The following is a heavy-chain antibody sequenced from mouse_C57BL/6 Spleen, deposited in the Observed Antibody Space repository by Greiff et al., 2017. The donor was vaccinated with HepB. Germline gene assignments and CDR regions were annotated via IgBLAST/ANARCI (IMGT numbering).Heavy chain of an antibody. CDR1: GYAFSSSW. CDR2: IYPGDGDT. V-gene: IGHV1-82*01. CDR3: ARAIYYDYGIDY. Sequence: VQLQQSGPELVKPGASVKISCKASGYAFSSSWMNWVKQRPGKGLEWIGRIYPGDGDTNYNGKFKGKATLTADKSSSTAYMQLSSLTSEDSAVYFCARAIYYDYGIDYWGQGTTLTVSS. J-gene: IGHJ2*01. D-gene: IGHD2-4*01.